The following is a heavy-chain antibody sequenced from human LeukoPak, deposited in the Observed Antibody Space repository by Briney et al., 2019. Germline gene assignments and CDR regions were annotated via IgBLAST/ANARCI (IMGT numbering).Heavy chain of an antibody. J-gene: IGHJ4*02. CDR2: IIPIFGTA. Sequence: GSSVKVSCKASGGTFSSYAISWVRQAPGQGLAWMGEIIPIFGTANYAQKFQGRVTITADESTSTAYMELSSLRSEDTAVYYCARSQQLTFDYWGQGTLVTVSS. CDR1: GGTFSSYA. D-gene: IGHD6-13*01. V-gene: IGHV1-69*01. CDR3: ARSQQLTFDY.